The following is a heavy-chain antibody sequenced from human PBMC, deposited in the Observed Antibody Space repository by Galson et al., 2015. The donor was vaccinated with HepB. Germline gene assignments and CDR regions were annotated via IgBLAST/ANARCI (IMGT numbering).Heavy chain of an antibody. Sequence: SLRLSCAASGFTFSSYGMHWVRQAPGKGLEWVAFIRYDGSNKYYADSVKGRFTISRDNSKNTLYLQMNSLRAEDTAVYYCAKDHGYSYGYGSLDYWGQGTLVTVSS. CDR3: AKDHGYSYGYGSLDY. J-gene: IGHJ4*02. CDR2: IRYDGSNK. V-gene: IGHV3-30*02. D-gene: IGHD5-18*01. CDR1: GFTFSSYG.